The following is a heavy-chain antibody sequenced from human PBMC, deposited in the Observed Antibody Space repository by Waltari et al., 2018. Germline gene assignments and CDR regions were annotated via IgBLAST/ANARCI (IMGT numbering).Heavy chain of an antibody. Sequence: QVHLQEMGPGLVKPSQTLSLTCAVSGTSISSKTHYWNWIRQPPGKGLEWIGSIYYDGGTKYTPSLESRVTISIDTSKNQFSLKLSSVTAADTAVYFCARWDQDYFSFFFDYWGRGTLVTVSS. V-gene: IGHV4-30-4*08. CDR1: GTSISSKTHY. CDR3: ARWDQDYFSFFFDY. CDR2: IYYDGGT. D-gene: IGHD4-17*01. J-gene: IGHJ4*02.